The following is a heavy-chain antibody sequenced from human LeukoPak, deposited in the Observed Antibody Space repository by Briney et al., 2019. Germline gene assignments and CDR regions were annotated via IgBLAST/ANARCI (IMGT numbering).Heavy chain of an antibody. D-gene: IGHD3-22*01. CDR3: ARFSEVIGYDY. CDR2: INHSGST. Sequence: TGGSLRLSCAASGFTFSSYAMSWIRQPPGKGLEWIGEINHSGSTNYNPSLKSRVTISVDTSKNQFSLKLSSVTAADTAVYYCARFSEVIGYDYWGQGTLVTVSS. CDR1: GFTFSSYA. V-gene: IGHV4-34*01. J-gene: IGHJ4*02.